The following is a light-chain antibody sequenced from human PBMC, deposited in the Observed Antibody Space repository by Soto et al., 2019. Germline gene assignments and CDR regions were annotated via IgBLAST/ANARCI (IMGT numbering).Light chain of an antibody. V-gene: IGLV1-44*01. CDR1: SSNIESNT. J-gene: IGLJ2*01. CDR3: AAWDDSLNGPV. CDR2: SYN. Sequence: QSVLTQPPSASGTPGQRVTISCSGSSSNIESNTVNWYQQLPGTAPKLLIYSYNRRPSGVPDRFSASTSCTSASLAISGVQSEDEADYYCAAWDDSLNGPVFGGGTKLTVL.